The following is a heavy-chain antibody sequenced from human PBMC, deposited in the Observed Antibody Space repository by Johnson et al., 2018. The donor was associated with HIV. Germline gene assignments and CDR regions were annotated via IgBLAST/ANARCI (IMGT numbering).Heavy chain of an antibody. CDR2: ISYDGSNK. Sequence: VQLVESGGGVVQPGRSLRLSCAASGFTFSSYGMHWVRQAPGKGLEWVAVISYDGSNKYHADSVKGRFTISRDNSKKTLYLQMNSLRAEDTAVYYCASEGGWELRAFDIWGQGTMVTVSS. CDR3: ASEGGWELRAFDI. CDR1: GFTFSSYG. D-gene: IGHD1-26*01. J-gene: IGHJ3*02. V-gene: IGHV3-30*03.